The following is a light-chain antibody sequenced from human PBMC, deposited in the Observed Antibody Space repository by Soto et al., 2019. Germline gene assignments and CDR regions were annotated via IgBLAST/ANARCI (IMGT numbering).Light chain of an antibody. J-gene: IGKJ3*01. CDR3: QQYNNWPSL. CDR1: QSVSSN. V-gene: IGKV3-15*01. Sequence: EIVMTQSPATLSVSPGERATLSCRASQSVSSNLAWYQQKPGQAPRLLIYGASTRATGIPARFSGSGSGTEFTPTISSLQSEDFAVYYCQQYNNWPSLFGPGTKVDIK. CDR2: GAS.